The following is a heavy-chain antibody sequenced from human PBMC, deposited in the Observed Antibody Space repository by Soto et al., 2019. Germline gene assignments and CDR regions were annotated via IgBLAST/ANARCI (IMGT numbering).Heavy chain of an antibody. CDR3: ARLGGLGYCSSTSCLSYYYYGMDV. CDR2: IYPGDSDT. CDR1: GYSFTSYW. D-gene: IGHD2-2*01. Sequence: GESLKISCKGSGYSFTSYWIGWVRQMPGKSLEWMGIIYPGDSDTRYSPSFQGQVTISADKSISTAYLQWSSLKASDTAMYYCARLGGLGYCSSTSCLSYYYYGMDVWGQGTTVTVSS. J-gene: IGHJ6*02. V-gene: IGHV5-51*01.